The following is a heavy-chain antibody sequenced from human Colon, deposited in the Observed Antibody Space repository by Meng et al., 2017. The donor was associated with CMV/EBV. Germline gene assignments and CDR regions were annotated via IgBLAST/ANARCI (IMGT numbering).Heavy chain of an antibody. Sequence: GESLKISCAASGFTFSSFSMNWVRQAPGKGLEWVSSISTSGTYIHYADSVKGRFTISRDNAKKSLYLQMNSLRVGDTAVYYCARAPLTVFGAAASYAYHGMDVWGQGTTVTVSS. V-gene: IGHV3-21*01. CDR2: ISTSGTYI. CDR1: GFTFSSFS. J-gene: IGHJ6*02. CDR3: ARAPLTVFGAAASYAYHGMDV. D-gene: IGHD3-3*01.